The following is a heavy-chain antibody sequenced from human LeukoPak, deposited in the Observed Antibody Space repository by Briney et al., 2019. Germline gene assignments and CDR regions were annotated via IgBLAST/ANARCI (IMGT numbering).Heavy chain of an antibody. CDR2: ISYDGSNK. J-gene: IGHJ4*02. Sequence: GGSLRLSCAASGFTFSSYAMSWVRQAPGKGLEWVAVISYDGSNKYYADSVKGRFTISRDNSKNTLYLQMNSLRAEDTAVYYCARPGIAVAGHYFDYWGQGTLVTVSS. D-gene: IGHD6-19*01. V-gene: IGHV3-30-3*01. CDR1: GFTFSSYA. CDR3: ARPGIAVAGHYFDY.